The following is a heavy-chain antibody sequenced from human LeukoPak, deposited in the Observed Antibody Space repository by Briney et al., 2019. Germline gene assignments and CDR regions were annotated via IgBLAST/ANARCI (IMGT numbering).Heavy chain of an antibody. D-gene: IGHD6-13*01. Sequence: GASVKVSCKVSGYTLTELSMHWVRQAPGKGLEWMGGFDPEDGETIYAQKFQGRVTMTEDTSTDTAYMELSSLRSEDTAVYYCARASLGIAAAAPVGYFQHWGQGTLVTVSS. CDR1: GYTLTELS. V-gene: IGHV1-24*01. CDR2: FDPEDGET. J-gene: IGHJ1*01. CDR3: ARASLGIAAAAPVGYFQH.